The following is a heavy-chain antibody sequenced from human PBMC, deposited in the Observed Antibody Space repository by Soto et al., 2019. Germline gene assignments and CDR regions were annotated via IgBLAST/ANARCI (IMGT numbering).Heavy chain of an antibody. CDR1: GYTFTGYY. J-gene: IGHJ5*02. D-gene: IGHD2-21*02. CDR2: INPNSGGT. Sequence: SVKVSCKASGYTFTGYYMHWVRQAPGQGLEWMGWINPNSGGTNYAQKFQGRVTMTRDTSISTAYMELSRLRSDDTAVYYCARDQFYEVTAPSWFDPWGQGTLVTVSS. CDR3: ARDQFYEVTAPSWFDP. V-gene: IGHV1-2*02.